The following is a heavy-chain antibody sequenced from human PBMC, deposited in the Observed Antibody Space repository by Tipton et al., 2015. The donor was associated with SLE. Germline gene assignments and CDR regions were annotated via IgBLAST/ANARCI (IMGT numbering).Heavy chain of an antibody. CDR2: INHSGST. V-gene: IGHV4-39*07. Sequence: GLVKPSETLSLTCTVSGGSISSGSYYWSWIRQSPGKGLEWIGEINHSGSTKYNPSLKSRVTISVDTSKTQSSLRLTSLTAADTAVYYCALGFGAGWFDPWGQGTLVTVSS. CDR3: ALGFGAGWFDP. D-gene: IGHD3-10*01. CDR1: GGSISSGSYY. J-gene: IGHJ5*02.